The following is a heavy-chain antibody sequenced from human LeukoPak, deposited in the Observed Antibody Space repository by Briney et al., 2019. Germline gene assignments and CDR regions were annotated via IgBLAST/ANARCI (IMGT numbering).Heavy chain of an antibody. D-gene: IGHD3-3*01. J-gene: IGHJ5*02. CDR1: GASISDYY. CDR2: IYTSGST. CDR3: ARTYYDFWSGYSNWFDP. V-gene: IGHV4-4*07. Sequence: SETLSLTCTVSGASISDYYWSWIRQPPGKGLEWIGRIYTSGSTNYNPSLKSRVTMSVDTSKNQFSLKLSSVTAADTAVYYCARTYYDFWSGYSNWFDPWGQGTLVTVSS.